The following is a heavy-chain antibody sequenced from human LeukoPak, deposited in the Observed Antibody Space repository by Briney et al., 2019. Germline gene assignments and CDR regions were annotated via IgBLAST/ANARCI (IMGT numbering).Heavy chain of an antibody. Sequence: SVTVSCRASGGTFSSYAISWVRQAPGQGLEWMGGIIPIFGTANYAQKFQGRVTITADESTSTAYMELSSLRSEDTAVYYCARGQWLVHLYYYMDVWGKGTTVTVSS. D-gene: IGHD6-19*01. CDR2: IIPIFGTA. CDR3: ARGQWLVHLYYYMDV. CDR1: GGTFSSYA. J-gene: IGHJ6*03. V-gene: IGHV1-69*01.